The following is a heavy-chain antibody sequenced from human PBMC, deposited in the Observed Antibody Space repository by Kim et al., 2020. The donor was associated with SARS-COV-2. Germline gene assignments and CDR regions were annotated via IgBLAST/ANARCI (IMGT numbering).Heavy chain of an antibody. Sequence: SETLSLTCAVSGDSVSSDNYYWSWIRQPPGKGLEWIGYIHNTGSTNYSPSLKSRLTISLDMSKNQFSLNLTSVTAADTAVYYCTRCSGWLTDLWGRGTLITVSS. J-gene: IGHJ2*01. CDR1: GDSVSSDNYY. CDR2: IHNTGST. D-gene: IGHD3-10*02. V-gene: IGHV4-61*01. CDR3: TRCSGWLTDL.